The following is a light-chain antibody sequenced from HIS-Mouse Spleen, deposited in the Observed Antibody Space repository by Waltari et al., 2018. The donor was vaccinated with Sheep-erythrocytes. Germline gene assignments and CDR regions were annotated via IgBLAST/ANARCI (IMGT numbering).Light chain of an antibody. CDR3: SSYAGSNNWV. CDR1: SRDVGGYNY. J-gene: IGLJ3*02. CDR2: EVS. V-gene: IGLV2-8*01. Sequence: QSALTQPPSASGSPGQSVTIPCTATSRDVGGYNYFSWYQQHPGKAPKLMIYEVSKRPSGVPDRFSGSKSGNTASLTVSGLQAEDEADYYCSSYAGSNNWVFGGGTKLTVL.